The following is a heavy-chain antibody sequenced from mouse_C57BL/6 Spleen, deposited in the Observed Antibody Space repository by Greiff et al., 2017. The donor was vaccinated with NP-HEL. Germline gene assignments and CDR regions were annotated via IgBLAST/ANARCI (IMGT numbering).Heavy chain of an antibody. J-gene: IGHJ2*01. Sequence: QVHVKQPGTELVKPGASVKLSCKASGYTFTSYWMHWVKQRPGQGLEWIGNINPSNGGTNYNEKFKSKATLTVDKSSSTAYMQLSSLTSEDSAVYYCAPTMVRGDFDYWGQGTTLTVSS. D-gene: IGHD2-2*01. CDR2: INPSNGGT. CDR1: GYTFTSYW. V-gene: IGHV1-53*01. CDR3: APTMVRGDFDY.